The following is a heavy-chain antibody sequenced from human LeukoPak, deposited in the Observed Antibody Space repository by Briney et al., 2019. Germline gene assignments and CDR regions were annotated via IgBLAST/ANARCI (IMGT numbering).Heavy chain of an antibody. CDR1: GGSISSSSYY. J-gene: IGHJ4*02. CDR3: ARRYAGPGRPFDS. V-gene: IGHV4-39*01. D-gene: IGHD3-10*01. CDR2: IYYSGST. Sequence: SETLSLTCTVSGGSISSSSYYWGWIRQPPGKGLEWIGSIYYSGSTYYNPSLKSRVTISVDTSKNQFSLKLSSVTAADTAVYFCARRYAGPGRPFDSWGQGTLVTLSS.